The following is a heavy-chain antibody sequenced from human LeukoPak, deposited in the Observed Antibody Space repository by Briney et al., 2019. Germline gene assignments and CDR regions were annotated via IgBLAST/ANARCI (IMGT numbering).Heavy chain of an antibody. D-gene: IGHD2-15*01. CDR1: GYTFTSYA. V-gene: IGHV7-4-1*02. J-gene: IGHJ5*02. CDR2: INTNTGNP. Sequence: GASVKVSCKASGYTFTSYAMNWVRQAPGQGLEWMGWINTNTGNPTYAQGFTGRFVFSLDTSVSTAYLQISSLKAEDTAVYYCARGTCSGGSCYQGVRKTSRFDPWGQGTLVTVSS. CDR3: ARGTCSGGSCYQGVRKTSRFDP.